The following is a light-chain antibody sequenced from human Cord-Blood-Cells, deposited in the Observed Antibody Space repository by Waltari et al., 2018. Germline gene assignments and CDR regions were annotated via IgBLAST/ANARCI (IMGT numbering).Light chain of an antibody. J-gene: IGLJ2*01. CDR1: SSDVGGYNY. V-gene: IGLV2-14*01. CDR2: DVS. Sequence: QSALTQPASVSGSPGQSITISCTGTSSDVGGYNYVSWYQQHAGKAPKPMIYDVSTRPSGVTNRFSGSKSGNAASLTISWLQAEDEADYYCISYTSSSTLGVFGGGTKLTVL. CDR3: ISYTSSSTLGV.